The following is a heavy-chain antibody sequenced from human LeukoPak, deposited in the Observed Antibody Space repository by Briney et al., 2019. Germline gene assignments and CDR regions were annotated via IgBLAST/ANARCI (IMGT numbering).Heavy chain of an antibody. Sequence: ASVKVSCKASGYTFTSYDINWVRQATGQGLEWMGWMNPNSGNTGYAQKFQGRVTMTRNTSISTAYMELSSLRFEDTAVYYCAISLYGDYVGLAPWGQGTLVSVSS. CDR3: AISLYGDYVGLAP. D-gene: IGHD4-17*01. V-gene: IGHV1-8*01. J-gene: IGHJ4*02. CDR2: MNPNSGNT. CDR1: GYTFTSYD.